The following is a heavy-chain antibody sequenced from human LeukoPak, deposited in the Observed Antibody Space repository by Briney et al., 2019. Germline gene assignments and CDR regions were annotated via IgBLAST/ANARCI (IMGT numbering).Heavy chain of an antibody. CDR1: GGTFSIYA. J-gene: IGHJ4*02. CDR3: ARVGSRHCSSASCLAD. D-gene: IGHD2-2*01. V-gene: IGHV1-69*06. CDR2: IIPIFGTA. Sequence: ASVKVSCKPFGGTFSIYAIMRLRQAPGQGLEWMGGIIPIFGTANYAQKFQGRVTITADKSTRTAYLELSSLRSEDTAMYYCARVGSRHCSSASCLADWGQGTLVTVSS.